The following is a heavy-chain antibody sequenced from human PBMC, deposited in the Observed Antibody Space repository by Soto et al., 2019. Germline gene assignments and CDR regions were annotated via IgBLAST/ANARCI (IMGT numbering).Heavy chain of an antibody. V-gene: IGHV3-23*01. CDR2: ISGSGDST. J-gene: IGHJ4*02. CDR3: AKRATGTYFDY. D-gene: IGHD1-1*01. CDR1: GFTFSSYA. Sequence: EVQLLESGGGLVQPGKSLRLSCAASGFTFSSYAMSWVRQAPGKGLEWVSVISGSGDSTYYADSVKGRFTISRDNSKNTLYLQMNSLSAEDTAVYYCAKRATGTYFDYWGQGTLVTVSS.